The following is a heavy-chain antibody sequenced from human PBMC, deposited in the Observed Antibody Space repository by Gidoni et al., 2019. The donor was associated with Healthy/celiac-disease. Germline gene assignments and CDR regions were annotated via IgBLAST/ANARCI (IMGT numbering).Heavy chain of an antibody. V-gene: IGHV5-51*01. Sequence: EVQLVQSGAAMKKPGESLKIYCKGSGYTFSSYFIGWVRQMPGKGLEWMGIIYPGDSDTRYSPSFQGLVTISADKSISTAYLQWSSLKASDTAMYYCARVSYNWFDPWGQGTLVTVSS. J-gene: IGHJ5*02. CDR3: ARVSYNWFDP. CDR2: IYPGDSDT. CDR1: GYTFSSYF.